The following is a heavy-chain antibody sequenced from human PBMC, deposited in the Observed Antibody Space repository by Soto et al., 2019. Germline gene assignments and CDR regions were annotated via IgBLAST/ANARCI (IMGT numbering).Heavy chain of an antibody. Sequence: ASVKVSCKASGYTFTNYGFSWVRQAPGQGLEWMGWISAYNGHTNYAQKLQGRVTLTTDTSASTGYMELRSLESDDTAVYYCARISGGLVPTFDYWGQGTPVTVS. CDR1: GYTFTNYG. V-gene: IGHV1-18*01. CDR3: ARISGGLVPTFDY. J-gene: IGHJ4*02. D-gene: IGHD1-26*01. CDR2: ISAYNGHT.